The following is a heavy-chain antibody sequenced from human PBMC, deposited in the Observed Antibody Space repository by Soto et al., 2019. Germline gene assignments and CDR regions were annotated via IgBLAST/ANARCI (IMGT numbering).Heavy chain of an antibody. CDR1: GGSISNDR. CDR3: TRGTFETTAPFY. Sequence: QVQLQESGPGLVNPWETLSLTCTVSGGSISNDRWSWVRQPAGKGLEWIGRIFASGRTNYNPSLQSRVTMSVDKSKIQFSLTMTSLAAADTAVYYCTRGTFETTAPFYWGQGIPVTFSS. D-gene: IGHD4-17*01. V-gene: IGHV4-4*07. CDR2: IFASGRT. J-gene: IGHJ4*02.